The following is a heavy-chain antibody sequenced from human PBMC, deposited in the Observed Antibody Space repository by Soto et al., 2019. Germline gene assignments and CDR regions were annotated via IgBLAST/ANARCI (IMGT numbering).Heavy chain of an antibody. V-gene: IGHV3-48*01. J-gene: IGHJ4*02. CDR1: GFTFSTFS. D-gene: IGHD1-26*01. CDR2: ISSSGGTI. CDR3: VRERSIVDATTFDY. Sequence: EVQLVESGGGLVQPGGSLRLSCEVSGFTFSTFSMNWVRQAPGKGLEWVSYISSSGGTIYQADYVKGRFTISRDNAKNSLYLQMNSLRADDTAVYYCVRERSIVDATTFDYWGQGTLVTVSS.